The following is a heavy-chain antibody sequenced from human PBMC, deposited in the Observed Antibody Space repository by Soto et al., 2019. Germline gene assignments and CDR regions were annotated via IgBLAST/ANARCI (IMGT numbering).Heavy chain of an antibody. CDR3: ARQWGSYTYLDY. CDR2: IKSKTDGGTT. D-gene: IGHD1-26*01. CDR1: GFTFSNAW. Sequence: GGSLRLSCAASGFTFSNAWMNWVRQAPGKGLEWVGRIKSKTDGGTTDYAAPVKGRFTISADKSISTAYLQWSSLKASDTAMYYCARQWGSYTYLDYWGQGTLVTVSS. J-gene: IGHJ4*02. V-gene: IGHV3-15*07.